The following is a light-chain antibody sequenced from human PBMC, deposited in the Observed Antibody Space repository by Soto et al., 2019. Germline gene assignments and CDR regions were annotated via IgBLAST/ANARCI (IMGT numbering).Light chain of an antibody. CDR3: ATWDGSLPAEV. V-gene: IGLV1-51*01. CDR2: DNN. CDR1: SSNIGNNY. J-gene: IGLJ2*01. Sequence: QSALTQPPSVSAAPGQKVTIPCSGSSSNIGNNYVSWYQQLPGTAPKLLIYDNNKRPSGIPDRFSGSKSGTSGTLDITGLQTGDEADYYCATWDGSLPAEVFGGGTKLTVL.